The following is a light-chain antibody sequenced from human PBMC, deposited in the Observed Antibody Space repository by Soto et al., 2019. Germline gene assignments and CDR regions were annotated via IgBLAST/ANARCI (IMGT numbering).Light chain of an antibody. CDR2: AAS. V-gene: IGKV1-12*01. CDR1: QGIRSW. Sequence: DIQMTQSPSSVSASVGDRVTITCRASQGIRSWLAWYQQKPGKAPNLLIYAASSLQSGVPSRFSGSGSGTDFTLTISSLQPEDFATYYCQQANSFPLTVGQGTKLEIK. CDR3: QQANSFPLT. J-gene: IGKJ2*01.